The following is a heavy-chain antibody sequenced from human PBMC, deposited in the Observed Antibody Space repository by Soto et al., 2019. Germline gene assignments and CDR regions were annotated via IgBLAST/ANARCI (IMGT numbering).Heavy chain of an antibody. CDR3: ARHGGYGDDFYY. Sequence: SETLSLTCTVSGGSISSYYWSWIRQPPGKGLEWIGYIYYSGSTNYNPSLKSRVTISVDTSKNQFSLKLSSVTAADTAVYYCARHGGYGDDFYYWGRGTLVTVSS. CDR1: GGSISSYY. D-gene: IGHD4-17*01. V-gene: IGHV4-59*08. CDR2: IYYSGST. J-gene: IGHJ4*02.